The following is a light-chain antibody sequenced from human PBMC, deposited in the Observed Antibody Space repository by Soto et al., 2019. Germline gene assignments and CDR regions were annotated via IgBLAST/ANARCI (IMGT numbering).Light chain of an antibody. V-gene: IGKV3-11*01. CDR1: QSVNSY. J-gene: IGKJ4*01. Sequence: EIVLTQSPATLSLSPGERASLSCRASQSVNSYLAWYQQKPGQAPRLLIYDSSNRATGITARFSGSGSGTDFTLTISSLEPEDFAVYYCQQRVNRATFGGGTKVEIK. CDR2: DSS. CDR3: QQRVNRAT.